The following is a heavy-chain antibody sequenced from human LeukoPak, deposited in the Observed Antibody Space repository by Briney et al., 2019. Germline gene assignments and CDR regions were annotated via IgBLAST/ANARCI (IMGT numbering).Heavy chain of an antibody. V-gene: IGHV4-4*02. CDR2: IYHSGST. J-gene: IGHJ5*02. D-gene: IGHD3-22*01. Sequence: PSGTLSLTCAVSGGSISSSNWWSWIRQPPGKGLEWIGEIYHSGSTNYNPSLKSRVTMSVDTSKDQFSLKLTSVTAADTAVYYCARGEYYDTSGDRKNWFGPWGQGTLVTVSP. CDR3: ARGEYYDTSGDRKNWFGP. CDR1: GGSISSSNW.